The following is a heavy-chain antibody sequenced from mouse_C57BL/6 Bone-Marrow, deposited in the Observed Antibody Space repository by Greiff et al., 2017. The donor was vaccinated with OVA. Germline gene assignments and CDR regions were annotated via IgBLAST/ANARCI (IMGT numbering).Heavy chain of an antibody. Sequence: QVTLKVSGPGILQPSQTLSLTCSFSGFSLSTSGMGVGWIRQPSGKGLEWLAHIWWDDDKYYNPALKSRLKSSKDTSKNQVLLKIANVDTADTATFYCAQIDSNYPYYYAMDYWGQGTSVTVSS. J-gene: IGHJ4*01. CDR1: GFSLSTSGMG. CDR2: IWWDDDK. CDR3: AQIDSNYPYYYAMDY. V-gene: IGHV8-8*01. D-gene: IGHD2-5*01.